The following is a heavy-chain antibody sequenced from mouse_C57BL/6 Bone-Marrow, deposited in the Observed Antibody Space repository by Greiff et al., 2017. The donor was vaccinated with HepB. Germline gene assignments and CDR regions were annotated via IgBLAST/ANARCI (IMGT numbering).Heavy chain of an antibody. Sequence: QVQLQQPGAELVKPGASVKVSYKASGNTFTSYWMHGVKQRPGQGLEWIGRIHPSDSDTNSNQKFKGKATLTVDKSSSTAYMQLSSLTSEDSAVYYCAPGGIIGDYWGQGTTLTVSS. J-gene: IGHJ2*01. CDR2: IHPSDSDT. V-gene: IGHV1-74*01. CDR1: GNTFTSYW. D-gene: IGHD1-1*01. CDR3: APGGIIGDY.